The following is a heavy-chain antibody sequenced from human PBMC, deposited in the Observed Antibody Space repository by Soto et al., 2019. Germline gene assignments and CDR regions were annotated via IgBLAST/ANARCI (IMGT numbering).Heavy chain of an antibody. CDR1: GFSLSTSGVV. D-gene: IGHD3-16*01. CDR2: IYWDDDK. CDR3: AHSNLGVPDY. J-gene: IGHJ4*02. V-gene: IGHV2-5*02. Sequence: QITLKESGPTLVKPTQTLTLTCTFSGFSLSTSGVVVGWIRQPPGKALEWLALIYWDDDKRHSPSLKSRLTITKDTSKDQVVLTMTNMDPVRTAIYYCAHSNLGVPDYWGQGTLVTVSS.